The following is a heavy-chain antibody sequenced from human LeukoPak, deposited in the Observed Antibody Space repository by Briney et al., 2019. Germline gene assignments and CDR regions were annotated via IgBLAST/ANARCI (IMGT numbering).Heavy chain of an antibody. J-gene: IGHJ4*02. D-gene: IGHD5-12*01. V-gene: IGHV4-39*07. CDR3: ARFDIVATRTIDY. Sequence: SETLSLTCTVSGGSISSNGYYWAWFRQPPGKGLEWIGSIYYSGGTYYNPSLKSRVTISVDTSKNQFSLKLSSVTAADTAVYYCARFDIVATRTIDYWGQGTLVTVSS. CDR1: GGSISSNGYY. CDR2: IYYSGGT.